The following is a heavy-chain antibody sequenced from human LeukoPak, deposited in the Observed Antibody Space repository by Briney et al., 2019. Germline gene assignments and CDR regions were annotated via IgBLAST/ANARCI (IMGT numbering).Heavy chain of an antibody. V-gene: IGHV3-23*01. CDR3: AKWGDYDILTGYYVSDF. CDR1: GFIFRNYA. Sequence: GGSLRLSCAASGFIFRNYAMSWVRQAPGKGLEWVSAITGSGDTTYCADSVKGRFTISRDNSKNTLYVEMNTLRAEDTAVYYCAKWGDYDILTGYYVSDFWGQGTLVTVPS. J-gene: IGHJ4*02. D-gene: IGHD3-9*01. CDR2: ITGSGDTT.